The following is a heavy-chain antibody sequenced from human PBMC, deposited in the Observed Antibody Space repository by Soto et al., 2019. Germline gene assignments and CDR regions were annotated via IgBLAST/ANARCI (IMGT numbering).Heavy chain of an antibody. CDR3: ARDGGGSYDFWRAFDY. CDR1: GFTFSSYS. D-gene: IGHD3-3*01. CDR2: ISGSSSTI. J-gene: IGHJ4*02. V-gene: IGHV3-48*02. Sequence: EVQLVESGGGLVQPGGSLRLSCAASGFTFSSYSMNWVRQAPGKGLEWVSYISGSSSTIYYADSVKGRFTISRDNDKNSLYLQMNSLRDEDTAVYYCARDGGGSYDFWRAFDYWGQGTLVTVSS.